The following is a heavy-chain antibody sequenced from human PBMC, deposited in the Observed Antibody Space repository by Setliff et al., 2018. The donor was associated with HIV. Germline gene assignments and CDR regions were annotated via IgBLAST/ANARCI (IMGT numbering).Heavy chain of an antibody. V-gene: IGHV3-13*01. CDR3: AKDRTRSGWYLEGGYYYYGMDV. CDR1: GFTFSDYD. CDR2: IGTGGDT. D-gene: IGHD6-13*01. J-gene: IGHJ6*02. Sequence: PGGSLRLSCEASGFTFSDYDFHWVRQAAGKGLEWVSAIGTGGDTYYVDSVKGRFTISRENARNSLYLQMNSLRAEDTAVHYCAKDRTRSGWYLEGGYYYYGMDVWGQGTTVTVSS.